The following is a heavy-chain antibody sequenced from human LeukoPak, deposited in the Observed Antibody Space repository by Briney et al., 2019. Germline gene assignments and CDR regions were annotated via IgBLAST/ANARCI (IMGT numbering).Heavy chain of an antibody. CDR1: GYTFTSYG. CDR2: ISAYNGNT. J-gene: IGHJ6*02. Sequence: ASVKVSCKASGYTFTSYGISWVRQAPGQGLEWMGWISAYNGNTNYAQKLQGRVTMTTDTSTSTAYMELRSLRSDDTAVYYCAGDGCSGGSCIYTPMAYYYYGMGVWGQGTTVTVSS. V-gene: IGHV1-18*01. D-gene: IGHD2-15*01. CDR3: AGDGCSGGSCIYTPMAYYYYGMGV.